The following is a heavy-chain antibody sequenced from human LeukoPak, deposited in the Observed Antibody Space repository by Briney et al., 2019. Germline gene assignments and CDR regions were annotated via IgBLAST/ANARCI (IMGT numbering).Heavy chain of an antibody. J-gene: IGHJ4*02. Sequence: GESLKISCKGSGYSFTSYWIGWVRQMPGKGLEWMGIIYPGDSDTRYSPSFQGQVTISADKSISTAYLQWSSLKASDTAMYYCARLVLRSSWYSAFDYWGQGTLVTVSS. D-gene: IGHD6-13*01. V-gene: IGHV5-51*01. CDR2: IYPGDSDT. CDR3: ARLVLRSSWYSAFDY. CDR1: GYSFTSYW.